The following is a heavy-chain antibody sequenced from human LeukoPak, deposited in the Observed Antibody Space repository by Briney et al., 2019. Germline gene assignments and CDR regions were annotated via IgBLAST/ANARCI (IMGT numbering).Heavy chain of an antibody. Sequence: PSETLSLTCTVSGGSISSYYWSWIRQPPGKGLEWVGYIYCSGCTNYNPSLKSRVTISVDTSKNQFSLKLSSVTAADTAVYYCARSGIQLWSSFDYWGQGTLVTVSS. D-gene: IGHD5-18*01. CDR1: GGSISSYY. V-gene: IGHV4-59*01. CDR2: IYCSGCT. CDR3: ARSGIQLWSSFDY. J-gene: IGHJ4*02.